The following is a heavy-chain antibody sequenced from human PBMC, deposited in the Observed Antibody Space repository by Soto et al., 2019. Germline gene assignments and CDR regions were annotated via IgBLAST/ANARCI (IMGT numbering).Heavy chain of an antibody. CDR1: GFTFSSYG. CDR3: ANDHLETTVTTPSY. Sequence: QVQLVESGGGVVQPGRSLRLSCAAAGFTFSSYGMHWVRQAPGKGLEWVAVISYDGNNKYYADSVQGRFTISRDNFKNTLYLQMDSLRAEDTAMYYCANDHLETTVTTPSYWGQGTLVTVSS. J-gene: IGHJ4*02. D-gene: IGHD4-17*01. CDR2: ISYDGNNK. V-gene: IGHV3-30*18.